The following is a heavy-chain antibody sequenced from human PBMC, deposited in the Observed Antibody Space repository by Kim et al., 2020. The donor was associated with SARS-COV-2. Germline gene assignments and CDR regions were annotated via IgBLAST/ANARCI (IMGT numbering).Heavy chain of an antibody. CDR3: ARDGLLPRYCSSTSCYGKDYYYYGMDV. J-gene: IGHJ6*02. CDR1: GFTVSSNY. CDR2: IYSGGST. D-gene: IGHD2-2*01. V-gene: IGHV3-53*01. Sequence: GGSLRLSCAASGFTVSSNYMSWVRQAPGKGLEWVSVIYSGGSTYYADSVKGRFTISRDNSKNTLYLQMNSLRAEDTAVYYCARDGLLPRYCSSTSCYGKDYYYYGMDVWGQGTTVTVSS.